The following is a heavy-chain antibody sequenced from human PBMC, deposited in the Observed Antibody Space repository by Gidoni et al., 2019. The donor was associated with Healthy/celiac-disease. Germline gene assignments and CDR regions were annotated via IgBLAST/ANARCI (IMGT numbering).Heavy chain of an antibody. D-gene: IGHD3-16*01. V-gene: IGHV4-34*01. CDR3: ARDRLGGLGIDY. Sequence: QVQLQQWGAGLLKPSETLSLTCAVYGGSFSGYYWSWIRQPPGKGLEWIGEINHSGRTNYNPSLKSRVTISVDTSKNQFSLKLSSVTAADTAVYYCARDRLGGLGIDYWGQGTLVTVSS. J-gene: IGHJ4*02. CDR2: INHSGRT. CDR1: GGSFSGYY.